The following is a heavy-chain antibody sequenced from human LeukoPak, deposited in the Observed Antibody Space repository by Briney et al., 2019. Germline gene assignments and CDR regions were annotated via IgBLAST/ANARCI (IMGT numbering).Heavy chain of an antibody. J-gene: IGHJ4*02. CDR3: TTYCSSTSCQELDY. CDR2: IKSKTDGGTT. CDR1: GFTFSDAW. D-gene: IGHD2-2*01. V-gene: IGHV3-15*01. Sequence: PGGSLRLPCAASGFTFSDAWMSWVRQAPGKGLEWVGRIKSKTDGGTTDYAAPVKGRFTISRDDSKNTLYLQMNSLKTEDTAVYYCTTYCSSTSCQELDYWGQGTLATVSS.